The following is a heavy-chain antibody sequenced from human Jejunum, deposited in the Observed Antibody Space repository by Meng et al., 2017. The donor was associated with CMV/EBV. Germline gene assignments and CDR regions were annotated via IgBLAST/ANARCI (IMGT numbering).Heavy chain of an antibody. D-gene: IGHD2-2*02. J-gene: IGHJ3*01. CDR2: ITSKKDGEST. CDR1: W. Sequence: WMRWVRQAPGKGFEWVGRITSKKDGESTDYAAPVRGKYTISKNDSKNTLYLQKNSLNTEDTAVYYCATVEYCSITGWYRSMGDAFDVWGQGTVVTVSS. CDR3: ATVEYCSITGWYRSMGDAFDV. V-gene: IGHV3-15*01.